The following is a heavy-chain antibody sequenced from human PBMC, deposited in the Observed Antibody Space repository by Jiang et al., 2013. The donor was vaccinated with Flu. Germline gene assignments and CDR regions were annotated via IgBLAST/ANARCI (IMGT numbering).Heavy chain of an antibody. V-gene: IGHV3-30*18. Sequence: AVISYDGSNKYYADSVKGRFTISRDNSKNTLYLQMNSLRAEDTAVYYCAKDERPQLVHYYYGMDVWGQGTTVTVSS. CDR3: AKDERPQLVHYYYGMDV. J-gene: IGHJ6*02. CDR2: ISYDGSNK. D-gene: IGHD6-13*01.